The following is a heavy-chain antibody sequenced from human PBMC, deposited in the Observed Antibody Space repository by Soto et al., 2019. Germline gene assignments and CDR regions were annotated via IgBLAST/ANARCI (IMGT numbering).Heavy chain of an antibody. CDR2: ISAYNGNT. D-gene: IGHD3-3*01. Sequence: ASVKVSCKASGCTFTSYGNSWVRQAPGQGLERMGWISAYNGNTNYAQKLQGRVTMTTYTSTSTAYMELRSLRSDDSAVYYCAREGVGYSGYFWSGYPGDYYYYYGMDVWGQGTTVTVSS. CDR1: GCTFTSYG. J-gene: IGHJ6*02. V-gene: IGHV1-18*01. CDR3: AREGVGYSGYFWSGYPGDYYYYYGMDV.